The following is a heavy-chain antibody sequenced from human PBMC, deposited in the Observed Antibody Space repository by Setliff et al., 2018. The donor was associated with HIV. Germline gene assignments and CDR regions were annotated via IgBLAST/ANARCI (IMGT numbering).Heavy chain of an antibody. V-gene: IGHV4-38-2*02. CDR1: GYSISSGYS. CDR3: ARETEAGTFDY. J-gene: IGHJ4*02. CDR2: INHSGST. Sequence: SETLSLTCGVSGYSISSGYSWGWIRQPPGKGLEWIGEINHSGSTNYNPSLKSRVTVSVDTSKNQFSLKVSSVTAADTAVYYCARETEAGTFDYWGQGTLVTVSS. D-gene: IGHD6-19*01.